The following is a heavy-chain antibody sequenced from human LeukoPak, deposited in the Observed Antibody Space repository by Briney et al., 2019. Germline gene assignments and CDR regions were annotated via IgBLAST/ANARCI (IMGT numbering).Heavy chain of an antibody. CDR1: GFTFSSYW. CDR3: ARDGDGPYYFDY. D-gene: IGHD2-21*01. Sequence: PGGSLRLSCAASGFTFSSYWMHWVRQAPGKGLVWVSRISKDGSSTYYADSVKGRFTISRDNAKNSLYLQMNSLRAEDTAVYYCARDGDGPYYFDYWGQGTLVTVSS. CDR2: ISKDGSST. V-gene: IGHV3-74*01. J-gene: IGHJ4*02.